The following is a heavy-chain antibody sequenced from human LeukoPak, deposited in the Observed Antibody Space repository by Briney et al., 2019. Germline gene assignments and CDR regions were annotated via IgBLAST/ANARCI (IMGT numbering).Heavy chain of an antibody. CDR1: GFTFSNYA. V-gene: IGHV3-23*01. CDR3: AKFRPRPPYYYGSFYFDD. Sequence: TGGSLRLSCAASGFTFSNYAMSWVRRAPGKGLEWVSGISVSGDITYYADSVKGRFTVSRDNSKNTLFLQMNSLRADDTAVYYCAKFRPRPPYYYGSFYFDDWGQGTLVTVSS. CDR2: ISVSGDIT. J-gene: IGHJ4*02. D-gene: IGHD3-10*01.